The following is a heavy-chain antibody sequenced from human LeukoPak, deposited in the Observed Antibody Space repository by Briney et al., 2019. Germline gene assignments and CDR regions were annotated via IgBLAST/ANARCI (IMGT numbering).Heavy chain of an antibody. D-gene: IGHD6-13*01. V-gene: IGHV1-58*02. Sequence: GTSVKASCKASGFTFTSSAMQWVRQARGQRLEWIGWIVVGSGNKNYAQKFQERVTITRDMSTSTAYMELSSLRSEDTAVYYCAASLPGYSSSWWYYFDYWGQGTLVTVSS. CDR3: AASLPGYSSSWWYYFDY. J-gene: IGHJ4*02. CDR2: IVVGSGNK. CDR1: GFTFTSSA.